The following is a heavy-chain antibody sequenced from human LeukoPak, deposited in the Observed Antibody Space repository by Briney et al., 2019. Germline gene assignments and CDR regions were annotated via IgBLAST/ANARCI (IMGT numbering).Heavy chain of an antibody. CDR3: ARSRQWLDSDAFDI. CDR2: INPNSGGT. Sequence: GASVKVSCKASGYTFTGYYMHWVRQAPGQGLEWMGWINPNSGGTNYAQKFQGRVTMTRDTSISTAYMELSRLRSDDTAVYYCARSRQWLDSDAFDIWGQGTMVTVSS. J-gene: IGHJ3*02. CDR1: GYTFTGYY. D-gene: IGHD6-19*01. V-gene: IGHV1-2*02.